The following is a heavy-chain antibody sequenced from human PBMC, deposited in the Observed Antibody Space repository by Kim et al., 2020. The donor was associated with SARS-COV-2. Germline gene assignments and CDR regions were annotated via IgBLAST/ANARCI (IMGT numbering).Heavy chain of an antibody. Sequence: GGSLRLSCAASGFTFSSYSINWVRQAPGKGLEWASSISGGSSYIYYADSVKGRFTISRDNAKNSLYLQMNSLTAEDTAVYYCARAPVAGISFVDYWGQGTLVTVSS. J-gene: IGHJ4*02. V-gene: IGHV3-21*01. CDR2: ISGGSSYI. D-gene: IGHD6-19*01. CDR3: ARAPVAGISFVDY. CDR1: GFTFSSYS.